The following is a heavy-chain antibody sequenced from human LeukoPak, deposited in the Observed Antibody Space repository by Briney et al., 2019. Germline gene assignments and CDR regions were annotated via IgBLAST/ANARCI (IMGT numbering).Heavy chain of an antibody. D-gene: IGHD3-10*01. Sequence: ASVKVSCKASGYTFTGYYMHWVRQAPGQGLEWMGWINPNSGGTNYAQKFQGRVTMTRDTSISTAYMELSRLRSDGTAVYYCARGQGTTMVRGVIMSFDYWGQGTLVTVSS. CDR2: INPNSGGT. CDR1: GYTFTGYY. V-gene: IGHV1-2*02. CDR3: ARGQGTTMVRGVIMSFDY. J-gene: IGHJ4*02.